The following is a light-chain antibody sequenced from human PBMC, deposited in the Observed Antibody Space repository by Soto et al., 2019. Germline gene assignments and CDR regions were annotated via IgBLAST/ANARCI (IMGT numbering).Light chain of an antibody. CDR2: WAS. J-gene: IGKJ1*01. CDR3: QQYYSTPWT. CDR1: QSVGNN. V-gene: IGKV4-1*01. Sequence: EIVMTQSPVTLSASPGERATISCRASQSVGNNLAWYQQKPGQPPKLLIYWASTRESGVPDRFSGSGSGTDFTLTISSLQAEDVAVYYCQQYYSTPWTFGQGTKVDIK.